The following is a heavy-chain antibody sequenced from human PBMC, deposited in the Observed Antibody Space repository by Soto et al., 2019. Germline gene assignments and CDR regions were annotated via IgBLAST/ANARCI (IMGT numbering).Heavy chain of an antibody. J-gene: IGHJ5*02. CDR1: GGSISSGGYY. Sequence: PSETLSLTCTVSGGSISSGGYYWSWIRQHPGKGLEWIGYIYYSGSTYYNPSLKSRVTISVDTSKNQFSLKLSSVTAADTAVYYCARLRPSLRLGEYRAQGWFDPWGQGTLVTVSS. CDR3: ARLRPSLRLGEYRAQGWFDP. D-gene: IGHD3-10*01. V-gene: IGHV4-31*03. CDR2: IYYSGST.